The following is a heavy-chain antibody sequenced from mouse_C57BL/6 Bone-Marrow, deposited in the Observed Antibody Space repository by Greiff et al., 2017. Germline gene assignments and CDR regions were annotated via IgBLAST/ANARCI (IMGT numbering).Heavy chain of an antibody. CDR1: GFNIKDDY. Sequence: VQLQQSGAELVRPGASVKLSCTASGFNIKDDYMHWVKQRPEQGLEWIGWIDPENGDTEYASKFQGKATITADTSSNTAYLQLSSLTSEDTAVYYCTTSTVVAGYYAMYYWGRGTSVTVSS. J-gene: IGHJ4*01. CDR2: IDPENGDT. V-gene: IGHV14-4*01. D-gene: IGHD1-1*01. CDR3: TTSTVVAGYYAMYY.